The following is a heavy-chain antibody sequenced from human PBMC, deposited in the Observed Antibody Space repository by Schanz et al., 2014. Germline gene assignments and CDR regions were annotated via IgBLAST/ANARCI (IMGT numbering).Heavy chain of an antibody. D-gene: IGHD2-15*01. CDR3: ARLDPYCRSGTCSRAFDF. CDR2: IKKDGSEK. Sequence: EVQLLESGGGLVEPGGSLRLSCAASGFTFSGFWMTWVRQAPGKGLEWVANIKKDGSEKYYVDSVKGRFTISRDNSKNTLFLQMNSLRTEDTAVYYCARLDPYCRSGTCSRAFDFWGQGTLVTVSS. J-gene: IGHJ4*02. CDR1: GFTFSGFW. V-gene: IGHV3-7*01.